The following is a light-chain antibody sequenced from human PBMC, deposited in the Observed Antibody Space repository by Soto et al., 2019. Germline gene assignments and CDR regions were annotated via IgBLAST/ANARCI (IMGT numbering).Light chain of an antibody. Sequence: QSALTQPASVSGSPGQSITISCTGTSSDIGGYNYVSWYQQYPGKAPKVMIYDVSNRPSGVSNRFSGSKSGNTASLTISGLQAEDEADYYCSSYTSSSTLEVFGTGTSSPS. CDR3: SSYTSSSTLEV. J-gene: IGLJ1*01. CDR1: SSDIGGYNY. CDR2: DVS. V-gene: IGLV2-14*01.